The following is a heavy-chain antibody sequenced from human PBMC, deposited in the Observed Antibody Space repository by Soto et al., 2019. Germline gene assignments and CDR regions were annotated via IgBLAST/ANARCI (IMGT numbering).Heavy chain of an antibody. D-gene: IGHD6-13*01. V-gene: IGHV4-39*01. CDR3: ASECSSSWYGTEGFDP. J-gene: IGHJ5*02. CDR1: GGSISSSSYY. CDR2: IYYSGST. Sequence: SETLSLTCTVSGGSISSSSYYWGWIRQPPGKGLEWIGSIYYSGSTYYNPSLKSRVTISVDTSKNQFSLKLSSVTAADTAVYYCASECSSSWYGTEGFDPWGQGTLVTVSS.